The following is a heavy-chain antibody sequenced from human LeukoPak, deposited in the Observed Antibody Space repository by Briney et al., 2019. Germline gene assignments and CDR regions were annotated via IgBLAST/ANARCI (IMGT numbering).Heavy chain of an antibody. CDR2: IKQDGSEK. CDR1: GFTFSLYW. Sequence: GGSLRLSCAASGFTFSLYWMSWVRQAPGKGLEWVANIKQDGSEKYYVDSVKGRFTISRDNAKNSLYLQMNSLRAEDTAVYYCARIGLYSSSWYFDIWGLGTMVTVSS. J-gene: IGHJ3*02. CDR3: ARIGLYSSSWYFDI. V-gene: IGHV3-7*01. D-gene: IGHD6-13*01.